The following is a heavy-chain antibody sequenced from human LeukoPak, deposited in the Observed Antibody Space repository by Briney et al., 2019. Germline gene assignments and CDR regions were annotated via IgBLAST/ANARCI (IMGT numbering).Heavy chain of an antibody. D-gene: IGHD5-18*01. V-gene: IGHV4-38-2*01. CDR3: ARRSTARAFDI. CDR1: GYSISSGYY. CDR2: IYHSGST. Sequence: SETLSLTCAVSGYSISSGYYWGWIWQPPGKGLEWIGSIYHSGSTYYNPSLKSRVTISVDTSKNQFSLKLSSVTAADTAVYYCARRSTARAFDIWGQGTMVTVSS. J-gene: IGHJ3*02.